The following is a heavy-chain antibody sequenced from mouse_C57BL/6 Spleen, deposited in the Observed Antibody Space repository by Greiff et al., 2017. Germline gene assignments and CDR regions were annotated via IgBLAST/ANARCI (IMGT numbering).Heavy chain of an antibody. CDR2: ISDGGSYT. CDR1: GFTFSSYA. CDR3: ARSDYYGSSYGYFDY. J-gene: IGHJ2*01. V-gene: IGHV5-4*01. D-gene: IGHD1-1*01. Sequence: EVHLVESGGGLVKPGGSLKLSCAASGFTFSSYAMSWVRQTPEKRLEWVATISDGGSYTYYPDNVKGRFTISRDNAKNNLYLQMSHLKSEDTAMYYCARSDYYGSSYGYFDYWGQGTTLTVSS.